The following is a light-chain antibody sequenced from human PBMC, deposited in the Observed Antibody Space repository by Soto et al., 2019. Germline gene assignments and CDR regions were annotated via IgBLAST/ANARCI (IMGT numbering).Light chain of an antibody. Sequence: IQLSQSPSSLSAAVGDRVTITCRASQGIRSDLSCYQQKPGKAPTLLIYGASTLQSGGPSRFSGGGSGTAFPLPISSLPPADVLTYYGPPLNSYPRTFRAGTKVDIK. CDR3: PPLNSYPRT. CDR1: QGIRSD. J-gene: IGKJ3*01. CDR2: GAS. V-gene: IGKV1-9*01.